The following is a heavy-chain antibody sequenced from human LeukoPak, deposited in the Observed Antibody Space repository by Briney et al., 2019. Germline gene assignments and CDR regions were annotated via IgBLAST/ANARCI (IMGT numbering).Heavy chain of an antibody. CDR3: ARHKDVRVPNMDV. CDR2: INHSGST. V-gene: IGHV4-34*01. CDR1: GGSFSGYY. J-gene: IGHJ6*03. Sequence: SETLSLTCAVYGGSFSGYYWSWIRQPPGKGLEWIGEINHSGSTNYNPSLKSRVTISVDTSKNQFSLKLSSVTAADTAVYYCARHKDVRVPNMDVWGKGTTVTVSS. D-gene: IGHD4/OR15-4a*01.